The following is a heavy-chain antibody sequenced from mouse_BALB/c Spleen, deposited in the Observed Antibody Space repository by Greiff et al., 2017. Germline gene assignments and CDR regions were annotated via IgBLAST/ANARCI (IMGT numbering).Heavy chain of an antibody. V-gene: IGHV14-4*02. Sequence: EVKLMESGAELVRSGASVKLSCTASGFNIKDYYMHWVKQRPEQGLEWIGWIDPENGDTEYAPKFQGKATMTADTSSNTAYLQLSSLTSEDTAVYYCNAFYQRRAMDYWGQGTSVTVSS. CDR3: NAFYQRRAMDY. CDR2: IDPENGDT. CDR1: GFNIKDYY. D-gene: IGHD2-1*01. J-gene: IGHJ4*01.